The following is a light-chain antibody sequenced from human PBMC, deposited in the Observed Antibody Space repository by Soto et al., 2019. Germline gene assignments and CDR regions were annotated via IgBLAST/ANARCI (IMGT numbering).Light chain of an antibody. CDR2: KAS. CDR3: QQYNSYSPP. CDR1: QSISTW. J-gene: IGKJ1*01. Sequence: DIQMTQSPSTLSASVGDRVTITCRASQSISTWLAWYQQEPGKAPKLLIHKASSLQSGVPSRFSGSVSGTDFPLTISSLHPDDFATYYFQQYNSYSPPFGQGTRVEIK. V-gene: IGKV1-5*03.